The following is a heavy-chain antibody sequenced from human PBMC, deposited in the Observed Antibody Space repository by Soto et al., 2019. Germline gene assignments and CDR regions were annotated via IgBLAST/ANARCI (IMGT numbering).Heavy chain of an antibody. D-gene: IGHD3-22*01. J-gene: IGHJ4*02. Sequence: GGSLRLSCAASGFTFSSYCMHWVRQAPGKGLEWVAVISYDGSNKYYADSVKGRFTISRDNSKNTLYLQMNSLRAEDTAVYYCAKEDYYDSSGYYPHHWGQGTLVTVSS. CDR2: ISYDGSNK. V-gene: IGHV3-30*18. CDR1: GFTFSSYC. CDR3: AKEDYYDSSGYYPHH.